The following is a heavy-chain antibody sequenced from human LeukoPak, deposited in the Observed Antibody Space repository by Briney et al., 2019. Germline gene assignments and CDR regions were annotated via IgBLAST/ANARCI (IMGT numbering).Heavy chain of an antibody. CDR2: INSYNGYT. V-gene: IGHV1-18*04. CDR3: ARHGLYSGHEWDY. CDR1: GYTFTSYD. Sequence: ASVMVSCKSSGYTFTSYDISWVRQAPGQGLEWMGWINSYNGYTNYTQKLQGRVTMTTDTSTRTVSMELRSLRSDDTAMYYCARHGLYSGHEWDYWGQGTLVTVSS. J-gene: IGHJ4*02. D-gene: IGHD5-12*01.